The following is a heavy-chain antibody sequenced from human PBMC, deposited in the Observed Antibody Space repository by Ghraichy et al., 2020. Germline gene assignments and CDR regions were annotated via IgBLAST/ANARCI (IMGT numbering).Heavy chain of an antibody. CDR3: AHSLFIAAAGTGIWGAFDY. CDR1: GFSLSTSGVG. CDR2: IYWDDDK. D-gene: IGHD6-13*01. J-gene: IGHJ4*02. V-gene: IGHV2-5*02. Sequence: SGPTLVKPTQTLTLTCTFSGFSLSTSGVGVGWIRQPPGKALEWLALIYWDDDKRYSPSLKSRLTITKDTSKNQVVLTMTNMDPVDTATYYCAHSLFIAAAGTGIWGAFDYWGQGTLVTVSS.